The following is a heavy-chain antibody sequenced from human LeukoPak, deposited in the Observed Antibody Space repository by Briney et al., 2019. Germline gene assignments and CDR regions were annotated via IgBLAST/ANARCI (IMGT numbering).Heavy chain of an antibody. J-gene: IGHJ5*02. D-gene: IGHD6-13*01. Sequence: SETLSLTCTASGGSISSYYWSWIRQPPGKGLEWIGYIYYSGSTNYNPSLKSRVTISVDTTKNQFSLKLSSVTAADTAVYCCARYPQGSSWEGFDNWFDPWGEGALVTVSS. V-gene: IGHV4-59*08. CDR3: ARYPQGSSWEGFDNWFDP. CDR2: IYYSGST. CDR1: GGSISSYY.